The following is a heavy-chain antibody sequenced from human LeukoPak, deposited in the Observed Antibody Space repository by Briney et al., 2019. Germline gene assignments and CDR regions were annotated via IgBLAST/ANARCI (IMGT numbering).Heavy chain of an antibody. CDR2: IRSKAYGGTT. CDR1: GFTFGDYA. Sequence: GGSLRLSCTASGFTFGDYAMSWFRQAPGKGLEWVGFIRSKAYGGTTEYTASVKGRFTISRDDSKSIAYLQMNSLKTEDTAVYYCTTADCSSTSCYPPDAFDIWGQGTMVTVSS. CDR3: TTADCSSTSCYPPDAFDI. D-gene: IGHD2-2*01. J-gene: IGHJ3*02. V-gene: IGHV3-49*01.